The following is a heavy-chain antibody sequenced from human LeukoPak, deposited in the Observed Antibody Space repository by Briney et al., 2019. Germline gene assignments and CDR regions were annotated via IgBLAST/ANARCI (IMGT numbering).Heavy chain of an antibody. V-gene: IGHV1-2*02. CDR2: INPNSGGT. J-gene: IGHJ4*02. D-gene: IGHD3-22*01. CDR3: ARDKEGSVYYDSSGYSLFDY. Sequence: ASVKVSCKASGYTFTGYYMHWVRQAPGQGLEWMGWINPNSGGTNYAQKFQGRVTMTRDTSISTAYMELSRLRSDDTAVYYCARDKEGSVYYDSSGYSLFDYWGQGTLVTVSS. CDR1: GYTFTGYY.